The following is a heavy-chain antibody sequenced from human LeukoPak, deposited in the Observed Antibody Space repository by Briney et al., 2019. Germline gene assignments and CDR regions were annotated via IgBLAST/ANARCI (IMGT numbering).Heavy chain of an antibody. D-gene: IGHD6-19*01. Sequence: SETLSLTCSVSDVSITNAYYWGWIRQPPGRGLEYVRNIYHSGATYYNPSLKSRVTISVDTSRNHFSLKLSSVTAADTAFYYCARLITSGSYYFDLWGQGTLVTVSS. J-gene: IGHJ4*02. CDR3: ARLITSGSYYFDL. CDR1: DVSITNAYY. CDR2: IYHSGAT. V-gene: IGHV4-38-2*02.